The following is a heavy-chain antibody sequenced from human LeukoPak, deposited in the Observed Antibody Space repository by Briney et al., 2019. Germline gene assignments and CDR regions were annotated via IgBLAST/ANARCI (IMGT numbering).Heavy chain of an antibody. Sequence: ASVKVSCKASGYTFTGYYMHWVRQAPGQGLEWMGWINPNSGGTNYAQKFQGRVTMTRDTSISTTYMELSRLRSDDTAVYYCASEYSSSWYYMDVWGKGTTVTVSS. V-gene: IGHV1-2*02. CDR3: ASEYSSSWYYMDV. J-gene: IGHJ6*03. CDR2: INPNSGGT. D-gene: IGHD6-6*01. CDR1: GYTFTGYY.